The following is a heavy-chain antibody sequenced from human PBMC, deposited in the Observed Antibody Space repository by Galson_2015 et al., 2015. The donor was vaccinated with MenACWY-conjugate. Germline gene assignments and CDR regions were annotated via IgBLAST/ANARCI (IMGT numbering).Heavy chain of an antibody. V-gene: IGHV4-61*08. D-gene: IGHD2/OR15-2a*01. CDR1: SASSSSGYY. CDR2: IYDSGTT. CDR3: EREFSY. J-gene: IGHJ4*02. Sequence: LSLTCRVSSASSSSGYYWTWIRQPPGKGLEWIGLIYDSGTTKYNPSLKGRVTISLDTSKNQVSLKLSSVTAADTAVYYCEREFSYWGQGTLVTVSS.